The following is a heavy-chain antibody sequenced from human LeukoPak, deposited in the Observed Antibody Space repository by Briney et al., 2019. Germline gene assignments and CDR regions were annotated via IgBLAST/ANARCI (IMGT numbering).Heavy chain of an antibody. V-gene: IGHV3-30*02. CDR1: GFTFSSYG. CDR2: IRYDGSNK. CDR3: ARLPPDIVVVVADY. J-gene: IGHJ4*02. Sequence: PGGSLRLSHAASGFTFSSYGMHWVRQAPGKGLEWVAFIRYDGSNKYYADSVKGRFTISRDNSKNTLYLQMNSLRAEDTAVYYCARLPPDIVVVVADYWGQGTLVTVSS. D-gene: IGHD2-15*01.